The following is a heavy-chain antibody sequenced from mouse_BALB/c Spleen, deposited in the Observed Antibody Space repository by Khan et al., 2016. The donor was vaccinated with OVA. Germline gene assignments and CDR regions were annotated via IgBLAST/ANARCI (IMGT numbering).Heavy chain of an antibody. Sequence: QVQLKESGPGLVAPSQSLSITCTVSGFSLTSYGVHWVRQPPGKGLKWLGVLGPGGGTINISAHKSRLSISKDNSNSQVFLKMNSLQTDDTAMYYCARLEDIWGQGTTLTVSS. CDR1: GFSLTSYG. D-gene: IGHD1-3*01. CDR2: LGPGGGT. V-gene: IGHV2-9*02. J-gene: IGHJ2*01. CDR3: ARLEDI.